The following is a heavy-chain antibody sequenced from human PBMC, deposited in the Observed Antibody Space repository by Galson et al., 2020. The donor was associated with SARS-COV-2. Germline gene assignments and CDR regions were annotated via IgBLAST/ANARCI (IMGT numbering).Heavy chain of an antibody. CDR1: GYTFTDYY. V-gene: IGHV1-2*02. CDR3: ARDQGPYYYGSGGNPPYGMDV. Sequence: ASVKVSCKPSGYTFTDYYMHWVRQSPGQGLEWMGWIHPTSGGPKYAQKFQGSVSMTRDTSISTPYMEQSRLRSDDAAVYYCARDQGPYYYGSGGNPPYGMDVWGQGTTVTVSS. D-gene: IGHD3-10*01. J-gene: IGHJ6*02. CDR2: IHPTSGGP.